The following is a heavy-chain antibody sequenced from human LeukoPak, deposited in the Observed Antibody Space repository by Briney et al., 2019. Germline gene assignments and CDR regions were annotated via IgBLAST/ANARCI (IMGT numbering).Heavy chain of an antibody. V-gene: IGHV3-7*01. CDR1: GVTFSTSV. Sequence: GGSLRLSCRASGVTFSTSVLSWVRQAPGKGLEWVANIKQDGSEKYYVDSVKGRFTISRDNAKNSLYLQMNSLRAEDTAVYYCARKAAIGVWGQGTLVTVSS. CDR3: ARKAAIGV. D-gene: IGHD2-2*01. CDR2: IKQDGSEK. J-gene: IGHJ4*02.